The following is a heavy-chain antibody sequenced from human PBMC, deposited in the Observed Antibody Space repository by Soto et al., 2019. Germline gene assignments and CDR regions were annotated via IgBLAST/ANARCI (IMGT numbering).Heavy chain of an antibody. V-gene: IGHV4-4*02. Sequence: QVQLQESGPGLVKPSGTLSLTCAVSGGSISTSNWWSWVRQPPGKGLEWIGEVYGTGSTNYNPSLEIRLTISVDKSKNQFSLKLTSVTAADTAVYYCARARATIAAAAIFDCWGQGTLVTVSS. CDR2: VYGTGST. D-gene: IGHD6-13*01. CDR3: ARARATIAAAAIFDC. CDR1: GGSISTSNW. J-gene: IGHJ4*02.